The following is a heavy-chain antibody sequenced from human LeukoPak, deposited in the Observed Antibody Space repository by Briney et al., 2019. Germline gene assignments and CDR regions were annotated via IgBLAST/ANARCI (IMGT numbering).Heavy chain of an antibody. CDR1: GFTFSSYA. V-gene: IGHV3-48*01. J-gene: IGHJ6*02. D-gene: IGHD3-10*01. CDR3: AKGARIWFGEEGGMDV. Sequence: PGGSLRLSCAASGFTFSSYAMHWVRQAPGKGLEWVSYISSSSSTIYYADSVKGRFTISRDNAKNSLYLQMNSLRAEDTAVYYCAKGARIWFGEEGGMDVWGQGTTVTVSS. CDR2: ISSSSSTI.